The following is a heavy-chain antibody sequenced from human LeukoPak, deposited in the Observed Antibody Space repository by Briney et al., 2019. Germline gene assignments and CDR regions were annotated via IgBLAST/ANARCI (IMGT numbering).Heavy chain of an antibody. CDR1: GYTFTSYG. CDR2: ISAYNGNT. D-gene: IGHD1-7*01. V-gene: IGHV1-18*01. Sequence: ASVKVSCKASGYTFTSYGISWVRQAPGQGREWMGWISAYNGNTNYAQKLQGRVTMTTDTSTSTAYMELRSLRSDDTAVYYCALELLVDWFDPWGQGTLVTVSS. CDR3: ALELLVDWFDP. J-gene: IGHJ5*02.